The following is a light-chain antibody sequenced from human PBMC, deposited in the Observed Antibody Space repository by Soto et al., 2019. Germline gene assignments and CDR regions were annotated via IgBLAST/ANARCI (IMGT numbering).Light chain of an antibody. CDR2: DVN. CDR3: RSYTSSSTHV. V-gene: IGLV2-14*03. J-gene: IGLJ1*01. CDR1: SSDVGGYDY. Sequence: QSVLTQPASVSGSPGQSIAISCTGTSSDVGGYDYVSWYQQLPGKAPKLMIYDVNNRPSGVSNRFSGSKSGNTASLTISGLQAEDEADYYCRSYTSSSTHVFGPGTKVTVL.